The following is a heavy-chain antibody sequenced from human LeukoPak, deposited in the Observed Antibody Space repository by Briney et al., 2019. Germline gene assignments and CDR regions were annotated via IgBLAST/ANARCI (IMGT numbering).Heavy chain of an antibody. Sequence: ASVKVSCKASGGTFSSYAISWVRQAPGQGLEWMGGIIPIFGTANYAQEFQGRVTITADESTSTAYMELSSLRSEDTAVYYCARAFRGPYYYYGMDVWGQGTTVTVSS. V-gene: IGHV1-69*13. J-gene: IGHJ6*02. CDR1: GGTFSSYA. CDR3: ARAFRGPYYYYGMDV. D-gene: IGHD2-15*01. CDR2: IIPIFGTA.